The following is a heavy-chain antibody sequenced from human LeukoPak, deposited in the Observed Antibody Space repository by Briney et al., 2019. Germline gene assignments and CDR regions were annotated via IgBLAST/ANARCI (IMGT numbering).Heavy chain of an antibody. CDR2: FSYSGST. D-gene: IGHD3-22*01. CDR1: GGSISSNNYY. CDR3: ARVGVYYYDSSGYWDYFDY. V-gene: IGHV4-39*01. Sequence: PSETLSLTCTVSGGSISSNNYYWGWIRQPPGKGLEWIGSFSYSGSTYYNPSLKSRVIISVDTSRNQFSLKLSSVTAADTAVYYCARVGVYYYDSSGYWDYFDYWGQGTLVTVSS. J-gene: IGHJ4*02.